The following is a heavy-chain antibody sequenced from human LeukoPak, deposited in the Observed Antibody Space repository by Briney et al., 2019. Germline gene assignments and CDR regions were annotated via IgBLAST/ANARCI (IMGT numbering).Heavy chain of an antibody. V-gene: IGHV3-7*01. CDR1: GFTFSSYW. CDR2: IKQDGSEK. J-gene: IGHJ4*02. D-gene: IGHD3-10*01. CDR3: ATDGQGYYGSGSTRNFDY. Sequence: GGSLRLSCAASGFTFSSYWMSWVRQAPGKGLEWVANIKQDGSEKYYVDSVKGRFTISRDNAKNSLYLQMNCLRAEDTAVYYCATDGQGYYGSGSTRNFDYWGQGTLVTVSS.